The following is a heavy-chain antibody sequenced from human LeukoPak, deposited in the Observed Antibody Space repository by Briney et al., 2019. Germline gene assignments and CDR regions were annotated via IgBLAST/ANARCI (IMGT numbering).Heavy chain of an antibody. Sequence: GGSLRLSCAASGFTFSSYGMHWVRQAPGKGMELAAFIRYDSTNKYYADSVKGRFTISRDNAKNTLYLQMNSLRAEDTAVYYCARERYVSASMDVWGKGTTVTISS. D-gene: IGHD3-10*01. CDR1: GFTFSSYG. CDR3: ARERYVSASMDV. V-gene: IGHV3-30*02. CDR2: IRYDSTNK. J-gene: IGHJ6*03.